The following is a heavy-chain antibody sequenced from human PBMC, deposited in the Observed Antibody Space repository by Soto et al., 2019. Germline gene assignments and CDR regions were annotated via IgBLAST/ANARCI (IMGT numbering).Heavy chain of an antibody. CDR3: ARAVMAASPDY. Sequence: SETLSLTCTVSGGSISSGGYYWSWIRQHPGKGLEWIGYIYYSGSTYYNPSLKSRVTISVDQSKNQCSLKLSSVTAADTAVYYCARAVMAASPDYWGQGTLVTVSS. D-gene: IGHD6-6*01. V-gene: IGHV4-31*03. J-gene: IGHJ4*02. CDR1: GGSISSGGYY. CDR2: IYYSGST.